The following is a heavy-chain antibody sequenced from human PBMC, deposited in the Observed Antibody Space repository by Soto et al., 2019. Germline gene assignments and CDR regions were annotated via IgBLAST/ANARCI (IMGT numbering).Heavy chain of an antibody. CDR2: INPSGST. CDR1: GGSFSGYY. D-gene: IGHD3-10*01. V-gene: IGHV4-34*01. J-gene: IGHJ4*02. Sequence: QVQLQQWGAGLLKPSETLTLTCAAYGGSFSGYYWSWIRQPPGKGLEWIGEINPSGSTNYNPYLKSRVAISADTSKNEFSMMRSAVTAAYTAVYYRSRGYSFMVRGASGYWGQGTLVTVSS. CDR3: SRGYSFMVRGASGY.